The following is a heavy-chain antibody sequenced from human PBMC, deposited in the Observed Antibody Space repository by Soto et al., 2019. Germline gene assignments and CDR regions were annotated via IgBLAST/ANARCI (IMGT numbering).Heavy chain of an antibody. CDR2: INWDSGTT. CDR3: AKDIRPSGWYRLDV. CDR1: GFSFDDYT. D-gene: IGHD6-19*01. V-gene: IGHV3-43*01. Sequence: PGGSLRLSCAASGFSFDDYTMHWVRQAPGKGLEWVSLINWDSGTTDYADSVKGRFTISRDNSKNSVYLQLNNLRIEDTALYYCAKDIRPSGWYRLDVRGPGTTVTVSS. J-gene: IGHJ6*02.